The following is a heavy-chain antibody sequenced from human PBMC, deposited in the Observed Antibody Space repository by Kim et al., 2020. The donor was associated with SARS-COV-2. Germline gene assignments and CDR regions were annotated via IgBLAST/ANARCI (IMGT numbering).Heavy chain of an antibody. Sequence: SETLSLTCTVSGGSISSSSYYWGWIRQPPGKGLEWIGSIYYSGSTYYNPSLKSRVTISVDTSKNQFSLKLSSVTAADTAVYYCARDRSIAVAVWGQGTLVTVSS. D-gene: IGHD6-19*01. CDR1: GGSISSSSYY. J-gene: IGHJ4*02. CDR2: IYYSGST. CDR3: ARDRSIAVAV. V-gene: IGHV4-39*07.